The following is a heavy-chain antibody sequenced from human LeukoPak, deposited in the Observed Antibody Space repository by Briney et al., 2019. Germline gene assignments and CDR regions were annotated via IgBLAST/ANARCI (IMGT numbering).Heavy chain of an antibody. CDR1: GYTLTELS. D-gene: IGHD6-6*01. CDR3: ATAVAARPEKVFDY. Sequence: ASVKVSCKVSGYTLTELSMHWVRQAPGKGVEWMGGFDPEDGETIYAQKFQGRVTMTEDTSTDTAYMELSSLRSEDTAVYYCATAVAARPEKVFDYWGQGTLVTVSS. CDR2: FDPEDGET. J-gene: IGHJ4*02. V-gene: IGHV1-24*01.